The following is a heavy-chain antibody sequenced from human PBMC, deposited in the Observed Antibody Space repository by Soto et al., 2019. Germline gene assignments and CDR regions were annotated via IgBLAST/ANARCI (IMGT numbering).Heavy chain of an antibody. CDR2: ISYDGSNK. CDR3: AKDDLLQLAWIFDY. V-gene: IGHV3-30*18. CDR1: GFTFSSYG. J-gene: IGHJ4*02. Sequence: SLRLSCAASGFTFSSYGMHWVRQAPGKGLEWVAVISYDGSNKYYADSVKGRFTISRDNSKNTLYLQMNSLRAEGTAVYYCAKDDLLQLAWIFDYWGQGTLVTVSS. D-gene: IGHD5-18*01.